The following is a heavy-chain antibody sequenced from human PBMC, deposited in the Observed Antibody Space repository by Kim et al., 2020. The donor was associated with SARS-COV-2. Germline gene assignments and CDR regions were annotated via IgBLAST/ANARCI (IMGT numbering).Heavy chain of an antibody. CDR3: AKERTNVWYDFDY. Sequence: GGSLRLSCSASGFTFSSYAMHWVRQAPGKGLEYVSGISNNGGSTYYADSVKDRFIISRDNSKNTLYLQMSRLRSEDTAVYYCAKERTNVWYDFDYWGEGTLVSVCS. D-gene: IGHD2-8*01. CDR1: GFTFSSYA. J-gene: IGHJ4*02. V-gene: IGHV3-64D*06. CDR2: ISNNGGST.